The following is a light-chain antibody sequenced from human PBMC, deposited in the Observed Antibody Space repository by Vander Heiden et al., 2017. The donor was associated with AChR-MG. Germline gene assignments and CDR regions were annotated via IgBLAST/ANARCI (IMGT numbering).Light chain of an antibody. CDR1: KSNIGAGSD. J-gene: IGLJ3*02. V-gene: IGLV1-40*01. Sequence: QPVLTQPPSVSGAPGQRVTISCTGTKSNIGAGSDVHWYQQFPGAAPKLLIHGNTNRPSGVPDRFSGSKSGTSASLVISGLQAEDEADYYCQSYDNSLSGSRVFGGGTKLTVL. CDR2: GNT. CDR3: QSYDNSLSGSRV.